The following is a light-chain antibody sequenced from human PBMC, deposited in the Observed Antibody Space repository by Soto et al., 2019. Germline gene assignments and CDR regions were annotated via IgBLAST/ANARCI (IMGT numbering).Light chain of an antibody. CDR1: SSDVGGYNY. V-gene: IGLV2-8*01. CDR2: EVN. J-gene: IGLJ1*01. Sequence: QSALTQPPSASGSPGQSVTISCTGTSSDVGGYNYVSWYQHHPGNAPKLMIYEVNKRTSGVPDRFSGSKSGNTASLTVSGRQAEDEADYYCSSYAGSNTPYVFGTGTQLTV. CDR3: SSYAGSNTPYV.